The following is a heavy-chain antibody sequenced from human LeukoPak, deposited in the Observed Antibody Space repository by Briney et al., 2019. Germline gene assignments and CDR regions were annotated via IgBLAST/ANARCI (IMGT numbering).Heavy chain of an antibody. CDR2: ISGSGGGT. CDR1: GFTFSSHA. V-gene: IGHV3-23*01. D-gene: IGHD3-10*01. J-gene: IGHJ4*02. CDR3: AKDQGLWFGELLS. Sequence: GGSLRLSCAASGFTFSSHAMSWVRQPPGKGLEWVSAISGSGGGTYYADSVKGRFTMSRDNSKSTLYLQMNTLRAEDTAVYYCAKDQGLWFGELLSWGQGTLVAVSS.